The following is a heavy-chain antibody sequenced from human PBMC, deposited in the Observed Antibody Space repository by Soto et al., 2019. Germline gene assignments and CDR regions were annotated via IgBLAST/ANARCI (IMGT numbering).Heavy chain of an antibody. CDR2: ILSDGGTK. CDR1: GFTFAGYA. D-gene: IGHD3-3*01. J-gene: IGHJ4*02. Sequence: EVQLLESGGGLVQPGGSLRLSCAASGFTFAGYAMNWVRQAPGRGLEWVAGILSDGGTKYYADPVKGRFTISRDNSKNILYLQMSSLRTDDTAFYYSAKDFRPDGKYDLDYWGPGTPVVASS. CDR3: AKDFRPDGKYDLDY. V-gene: IGHV3-23*01.